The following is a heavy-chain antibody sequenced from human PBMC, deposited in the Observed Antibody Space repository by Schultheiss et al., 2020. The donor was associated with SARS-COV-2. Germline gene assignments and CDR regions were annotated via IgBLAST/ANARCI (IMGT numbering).Heavy chain of an antibody. V-gene: IGHV3-33*01. CDR2: IWYDGSNK. Sequence: GESLKISCAASGFTFSSYGMHWVRQAPGKGLEWVAVIWYDGSNKYYADSVKGRFTISRDNSKNTLYLQMNSLRAEDTAVYYCARVRAEVVVAARDRPYYYYYGMDVWGKGTTVTVSS. CDR1: GFTFSSYG. D-gene: IGHD2-15*01. CDR3: ARVRAEVVVAARDRPYYYYYGMDV. J-gene: IGHJ6*04.